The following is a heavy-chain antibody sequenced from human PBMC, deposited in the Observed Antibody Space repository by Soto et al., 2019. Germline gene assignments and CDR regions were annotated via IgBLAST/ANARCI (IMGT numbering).Heavy chain of an antibody. CDR2: IYYSGST. Sequence: SETLSLTCTVSGGSISSGDYYWSWIRQPPGKGLEWIGYIYYSGSTYYNPSLKSRVTISVDTSKNQFSLKLSSVTAADTAVYYCAKSLRGIIIDFDCWGQGTLVTVPQ. CDR3: AKSLRGIIIDFDC. V-gene: IGHV4-30-4*01. J-gene: IGHJ4*02. D-gene: IGHD3-10*01. CDR1: GGSISSGDYY.